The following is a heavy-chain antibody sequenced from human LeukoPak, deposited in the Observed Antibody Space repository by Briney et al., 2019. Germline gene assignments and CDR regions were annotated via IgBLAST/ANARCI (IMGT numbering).Heavy chain of an antibody. CDR1: GGSISSGDYY. CDR3: ARPYYYDSRIDP. Sequence: MTSETLSLTCTVSGGSISSGDYYWSWIRQPPGKGLEWIAYMYYSGSTNYNPSLKSRVTMSADTSKNQLSLKLSSVTAADTAVYYCARPYYYDSRIDPWGQGILVTVSS. V-gene: IGHV4-30-4*01. D-gene: IGHD3-22*01. J-gene: IGHJ5*02. CDR2: MYYSGST.